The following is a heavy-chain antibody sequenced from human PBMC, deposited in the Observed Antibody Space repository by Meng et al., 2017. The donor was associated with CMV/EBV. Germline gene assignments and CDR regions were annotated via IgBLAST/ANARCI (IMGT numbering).Heavy chain of an antibody. D-gene: IGHD6-13*01. Sequence: SVKVSCKASGGTFSSYTISWVRQAPGQGLEWMGRIIPILGIANYAQKFQGRVTITADKSTSTAYMELSSLRSEDTAVYYCARGIAAAGTSGWCFDPWGQGTPVTVSS. J-gene: IGHJ5*02. CDR1: GGTFSSYT. V-gene: IGHV1-69*02. CDR2: IIPILGIA. CDR3: ARGIAAAGTSGWCFDP.